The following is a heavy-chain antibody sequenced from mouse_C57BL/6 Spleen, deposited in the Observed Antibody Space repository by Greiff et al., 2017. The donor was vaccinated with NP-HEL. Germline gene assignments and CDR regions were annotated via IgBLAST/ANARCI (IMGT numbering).Heavy chain of an antibody. Sequence: EVKLMESGGGLVQPGGSLSLSCAASGFTFTDSYMSWVRQPPGKALEWLGFIRNKANGYTTEYSASVKGRFTISRDNSQSILYLQMNALRAEDSATYYCARFSNYFDYWGQGTTLTVSS. J-gene: IGHJ2*01. V-gene: IGHV7-3*01. CDR3: ARFSNYFDY. CDR1: GFTFTDSY. CDR2: IRNKANGYTT.